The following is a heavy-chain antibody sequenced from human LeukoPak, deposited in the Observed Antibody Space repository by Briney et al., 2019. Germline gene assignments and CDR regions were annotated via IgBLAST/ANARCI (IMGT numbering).Heavy chain of an antibody. V-gene: IGHV1-2*02. D-gene: IGHD4-17*01. CDR1: GYTFTGYY. Sequence: ASVKVSCKASGYTFTGYYMHWVRQAPGQGLEWMGWINTNSGGTNYAQKFQGRVTMTRDTSISTAYMELTRLRSDDTAVCYCATDNGDYWFDYWGQGTLVTVSS. CDR2: INTNSGGT. CDR3: ATDNGDYWFDY. J-gene: IGHJ4*02.